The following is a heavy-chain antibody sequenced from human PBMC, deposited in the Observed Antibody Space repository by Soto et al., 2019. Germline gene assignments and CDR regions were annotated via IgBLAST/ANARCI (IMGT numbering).Heavy chain of an antibody. CDR3: ARDASTPVPSAYGMDV. J-gene: IGHJ6*02. Sequence: GRALRRSCAPPGFTFSSYRMQWVRQAPGKGLEWVAVIWYDGSNKYYADSVKGRFTISRDNSKNTLYLQMNSLRAEDTAVYYCARDASTPVPSAYGMDVWGQGTTVTVSS. D-gene: IGHD2-2*01. CDR2: IWYDGSNK. CDR1: GFTFSSYR. V-gene: IGHV3-33*01.